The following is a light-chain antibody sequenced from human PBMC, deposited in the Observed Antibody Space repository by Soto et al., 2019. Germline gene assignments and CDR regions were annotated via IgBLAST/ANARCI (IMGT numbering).Light chain of an antibody. CDR3: QQYGSSPPT. Sequence: EIVLTQSPGTLSLSPGERATLSCRASQSVNSNYLAWYRRKPGQAPSLLIYGAFTRATGIPGRFSGSGSGTDFTLTITRLEPEDFAVYYCQQYGSSPPTFGQGTKVEIK. J-gene: IGKJ1*01. CDR2: GAF. V-gene: IGKV3-20*01. CDR1: QSVNSNY.